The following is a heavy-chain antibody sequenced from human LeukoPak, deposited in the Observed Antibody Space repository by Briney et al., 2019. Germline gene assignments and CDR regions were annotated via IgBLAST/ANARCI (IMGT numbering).Heavy chain of an antibody. V-gene: IGHV4-39*01. D-gene: IGHD5-18*01. J-gene: IGHJ4*02. CDR3: ARGPRESYGHAAVHY. Sequence: PSETLSLTCTVSGGSIISSSYYWGWIRQPPGKGLEWIGSIYYSGSTYYNPSLKSRVTISVDTSKNQFSLKLSSVTAADTAVYYCARGPRESYGHAAVHYWGQGALVTVSS. CDR2: IYYSGST. CDR1: GGSIISSSYY.